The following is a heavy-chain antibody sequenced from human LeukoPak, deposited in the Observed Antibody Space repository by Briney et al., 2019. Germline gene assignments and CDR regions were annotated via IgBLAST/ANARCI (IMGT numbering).Heavy chain of an antibody. D-gene: IGHD1-26*01. V-gene: IGHV3-49*03. CDR1: GFTFGDYA. CDR2: IRSKAYGGTT. CDR3: TRDGPEWELLRVGY. Sequence: PGRCLRLSCTASGFTFGDYAMSWFRQAPGKGLEWVGFIRSKAYGGTTEYAASVKGRFTISRDDSKTIAYLQMNSLKTEDTAVYYCTRDGPEWELLRVGYWGQGTLVTVSS. J-gene: IGHJ4*02.